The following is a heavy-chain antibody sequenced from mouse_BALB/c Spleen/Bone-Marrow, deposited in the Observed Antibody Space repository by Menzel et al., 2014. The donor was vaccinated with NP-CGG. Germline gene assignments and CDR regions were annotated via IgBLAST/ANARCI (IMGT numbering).Heavy chain of an antibody. Sequence: EVMLVESGAELVKPGASVKLSCTASGFNIKDTYMHWVKQRPEQGLEWIGRIDPANGNTKYDPKFQGKATITADTSSNTAYLQLSSLTSEDTAVYYCAAYYYSSSYGFAYWGQGTLVTVSA. CDR3: AAYYYSSSYGFAY. D-gene: IGHD1-1*01. CDR1: GFNIKDTY. CDR2: IDPANGNT. J-gene: IGHJ3*01. V-gene: IGHV14-3*02.